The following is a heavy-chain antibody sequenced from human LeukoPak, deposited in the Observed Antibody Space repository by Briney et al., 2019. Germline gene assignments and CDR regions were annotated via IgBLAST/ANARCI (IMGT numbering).Heavy chain of an antibody. CDR3: AKGECSTTTCYGGDAFDI. Sequence: GGSLRLSCVASGFIFSDYAVHWVRQAPGKGLEWVTVISYDGTIKYYTDSVKGRFTISRDNSKNTLYLQMNSLRTEDTAVYYCAKGECSTTTCYGGDAFDIWGQGTMVTVSS. J-gene: IGHJ3*02. D-gene: IGHD2-2*01. CDR2: ISYDGTIK. V-gene: IGHV3-30*18. CDR1: GFIFSDYA.